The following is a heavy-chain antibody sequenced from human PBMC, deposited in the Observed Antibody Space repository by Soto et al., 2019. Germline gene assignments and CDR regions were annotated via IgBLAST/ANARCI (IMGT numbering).Heavy chain of an antibody. Sequence: EVQVVESGGGLVQPGGSLRLSCAASGFTFSNYWMTWVRQAPGKGLEWVANIKQDASENFYVDSVKGRFTISRDNAKNSLYLKMNSLRVEDTAVYYCARDSGPRGYDAFDIWGQGTMVTVSS. CDR3: ARDSGPRGYDAFDI. CDR1: GFTFSNYW. V-gene: IGHV3-7*04. CDR2: IKQDASEN. D-gene: IGHD2-8*02. J-gene: IGHJ3*02.